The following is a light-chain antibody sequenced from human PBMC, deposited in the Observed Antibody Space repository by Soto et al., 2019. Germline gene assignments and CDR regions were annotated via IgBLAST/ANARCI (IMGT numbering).Light chain of an antibody. CDR1: QSVSSY. CDR3: QPRSNWPIT. J-gene: IGKJ5*01. Sequence: EIVLTQSPATLSLSTGERATLSCRASQSVSSYLAWYQQKPGQAPRLLIYDASNRATGIPARFSGSGSGTDFTLTISSLEPEDFAVYYCQPRSNWPITFGQGTRLEIK. V-gene: IGKV3-11*01. CDR2: DAS.